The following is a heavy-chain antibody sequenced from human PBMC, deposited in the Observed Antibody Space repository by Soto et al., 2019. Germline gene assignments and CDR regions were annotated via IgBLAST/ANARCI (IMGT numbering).Heavy chain of an antibody. D-gene: IGHD2-15*01. V-gene: IGHV1-69*13. CDR3: ARGRDIVVVVGAFDY. CDR2: IIPIFGTA. J-gene: IGHJ4*02. Sequence: SVKVSCKASGGTFSSYAISWVRQAPGQGLEWMGGIIPIFGTANYAQKFQGRVTLTADESTSTAYMELSSLRSEDTAVYYCARGRDIVVVVGAFDYWGQGTLVTVSS. CDR1: GGTFSSYA.